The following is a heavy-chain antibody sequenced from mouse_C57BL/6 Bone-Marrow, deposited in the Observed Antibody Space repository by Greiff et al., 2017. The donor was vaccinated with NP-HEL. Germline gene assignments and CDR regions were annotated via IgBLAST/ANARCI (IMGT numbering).Heavy chain of an antibody. J-gene: IGHJ3*01. CDR2: ILPGSGST. CDR3: ARCSRLTWFAY. Sequence: QVQLQQSGAELARPGASVKLSCKASGYTFTSYGISWVKQRTGQGLEWIGEILPGSGSTNYNEKFKGKATFTADTSSNTAYMQLSSLTTEDSAIYYCARCSRLTWFAYWGQGTLVTVSA. CDR1: GYTFTSYG. V-gene: IGHV1-81*01. D-gene: IGHD2-4*01.